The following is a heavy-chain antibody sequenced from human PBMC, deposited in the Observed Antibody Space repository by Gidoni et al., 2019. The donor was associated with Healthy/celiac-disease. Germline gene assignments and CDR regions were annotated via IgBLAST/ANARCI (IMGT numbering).Heavy chain of an antibody. D-gene: IGHD6-19*01. CDR3: ATEYSSGWSYYFDY. J-gene: IGHJ4*02. Sequence: EVQLLESGGGLVPPGGSLRLPCASSGLTFSSYAMSWVRQSPRKGLEWVSAISGSGGSTYYADSVKGRFTISRDNSKNTLYLQMNSLRAEDTAVYYCATEYSSGWSYYFDYWGQGTLVTVSS. CDR2: ISGSGGST. CDR1: GLTFSSYA. V-gene: IGHV3-23*01.